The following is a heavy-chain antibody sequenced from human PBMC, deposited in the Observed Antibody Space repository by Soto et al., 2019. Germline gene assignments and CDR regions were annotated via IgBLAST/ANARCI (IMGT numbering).Heavy chain of an antibody. Sequence: QLQLQESGPGLVKPSETLSLTCTVSGGSISSSSYYWGWIRQPPGKGLEWIGSIYYSGSTYYNPSLKSRVPISVDTYKNQFSLKLSAVTAADTAVYYCARHTPAISISDHWGQGTLVTVSS. CDR1: GGSISSSSYY. CDR3: ARHTPAISISDH. CDR2: IYYSGST. V-gene: IGHV4-39*01. J-gene: IGHJ4*02. D-gene: IGHD2-15*01.